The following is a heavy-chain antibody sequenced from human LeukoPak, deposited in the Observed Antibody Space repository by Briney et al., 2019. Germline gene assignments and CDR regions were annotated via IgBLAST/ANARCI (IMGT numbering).Heavy chain of an antibody. D-gene: IGHD3-10*01. V-gene: IGHV4-34*01. CDR1: GGSFSGYY. Sequence: SETLSLTCAVYGGSFSGYYWSWIRQPPGKGLEWIGEINHSGSTNYNPSLKSRVTISVDTSKNQFSLKLSPVTAADTAVYYCARGPDYYGSGSYYKRKGYFDYWGQGTLVTVSS. J-gene: IGHJ4*02. CDR2: INHSGST. CDR3: ARGPDYYGSGSYYKRKGYFDY.